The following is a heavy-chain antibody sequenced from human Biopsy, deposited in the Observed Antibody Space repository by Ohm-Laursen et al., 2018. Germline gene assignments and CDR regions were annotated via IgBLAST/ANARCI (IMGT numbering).Heavy chain of an antibody. CDR2: ISSGGSTI. CDR3: GRSYGIMAAPVHL. V-gene: IGHV3-11*01. J-gene: IGHJ4*01. Sequence: GSLRLSCAAPGFTFSDYQMSWIRQTPGKGLEWVSHISSGGSTIFHADSVKGRFTISRDDAKGSLYHQMTNLRAEDTAVYYCGRSYGIMAAPVHLWGQGTLVTVSS. D-gene: IGHD3-16*01. CDR1: GFTFSDYQ.